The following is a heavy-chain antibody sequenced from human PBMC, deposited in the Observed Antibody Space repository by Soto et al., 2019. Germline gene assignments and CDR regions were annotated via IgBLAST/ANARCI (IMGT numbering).Heavy chain of an antibody. CDR1: GFTFTTCG. CDR3: ASNYYDFWSGYYDYYYLDV. V-gene: IGHV3-30*03. CDR2: ISHDGSNK. D-gene: IGHD3-3*01. Sequence: QVQLVESGGGVVQPGRSLRLSCAASGFTFTTCGMHWVRQAPGKGLEWVALISHDGSNKYYAESVKGRFTISRDNSKNTLNLQMNSRRAEDTAVYYCASNYYDFWSGYYDYYYLDVWGKGTTVTVSS. J-gene: IGHJ6*03.